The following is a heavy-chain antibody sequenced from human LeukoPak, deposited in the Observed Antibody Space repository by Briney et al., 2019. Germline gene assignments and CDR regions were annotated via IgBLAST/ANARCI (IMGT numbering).Heavy chain of an antibody. CDR2: ISGSGGST. CDR1: GFAFSSYA. V-gene: IGHV3-23*01. D-gene: IGHD1-26*01. CDR3: AKVVGATINCFDY. J-gene: IGHJ4*02. Sequence: GGSLRLSCVSSGFAFSSYAMSWVRQAPGKGLEWVSAISGSGGSTYYADSVKGRFTISRDNSKNTLYLQMNSLRAEDTAVYYCAKVVGATINCFDYWGQGTLVTVSS.